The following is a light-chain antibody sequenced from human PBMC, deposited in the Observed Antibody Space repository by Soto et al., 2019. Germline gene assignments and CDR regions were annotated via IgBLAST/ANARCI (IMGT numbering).Light chain of an antibody. CDR3: SSHTSSSTLEVV. CDR2: DVS. J-gene: IGLJ2*01. V-gene: IGLV2-14*01. CDR1: SSDVGGYNY. Sequence: QSALTQPASVSGSPGQSSTISCTGTSSDVGGYNYVSWYQQHPGKAPKLMIYDVSNRPSGVSNRFSGSKSGNTASLTISGLQAEDEADYYCSSHTSSSTLEVVFGGGTKVTVL.